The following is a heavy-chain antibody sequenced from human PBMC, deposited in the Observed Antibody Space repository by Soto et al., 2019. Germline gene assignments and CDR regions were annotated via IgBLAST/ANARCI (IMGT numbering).Heavy chain of an antibody. CDR2: ISYSGST. V-gene: IGHV4-59*01. Sequence: SETLSLTCTVSGGSISSYYWSWIRQSPGKGLEWIGYISYSGSTKYNPSLKSRVTISVDTSKNQFSLKLSSVTAADTAVYYCARHRNRWFGELFANWFDPWGQGTLVTV. J-gene: IGHJ5*02. CDR1: GGSISSYY. CDR3: ARHRNRWFGELFANWFDP. D-gene: IGHD3-10*01.